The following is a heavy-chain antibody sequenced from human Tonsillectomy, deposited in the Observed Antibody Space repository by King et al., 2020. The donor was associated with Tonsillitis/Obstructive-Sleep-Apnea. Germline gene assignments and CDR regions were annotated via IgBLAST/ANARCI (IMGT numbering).Heavy chain of an antibody. CDR3: ARGLGSGNYYNFAC. J-gene: IGHJ4*02. Sequence: VHLQQSGPGLVKPSQTLSLTCAISGDSVSSNSAAWNWIRQSPSRGLEWLGRTYYRSKWYNDYAVSVKSQITINPDTSKNQFSLQLSSVAPEDTAVYYCARGLGSGNYYNFACWGQGTLVTVSS. CDR1: GDSVSSNSAA. V-gene: IGHV6-1*01. D-gene: IGHD3-10*01. CDR2: TYYRSKWYN.